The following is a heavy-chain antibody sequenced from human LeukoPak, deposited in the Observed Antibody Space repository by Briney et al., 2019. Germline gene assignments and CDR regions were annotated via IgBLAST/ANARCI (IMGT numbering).Heavy chain of an antibody. CDR1: GYTLTAYY. CDR3: AIVCPSCPLDAFDI. Sequence: SVKVSCKASGYTLTAYYLHWVRQAPGQGLEWMGGIIPIFGTANYAQKFQGRVTITADESTSTAYMELSSLRSEDTAVYYCAIVCPSCPLDAFDIWGQGTMVTVSS. V-gene: IGHV1-69*13. D-gene: IGHD2-2*01. CDR2: IIPIFGTA. J-gene: IGHJ3*02.